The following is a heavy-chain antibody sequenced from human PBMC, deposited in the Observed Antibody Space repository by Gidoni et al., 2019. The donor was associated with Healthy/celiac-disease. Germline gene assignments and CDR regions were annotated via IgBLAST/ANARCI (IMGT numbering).Heavy chain of an antibody. V-gene: IGHV3-43*02. CDR2: ISGDGGST. CDR3: AKENYNWNSLQH. Sequence: EVQLVESGGGVVQPGGSLRLHCAASGFTFDDYAMHWVRQAPGKGLEWVSLISGDGGSTYYADSVKGRFTISRDNSKNSLYLQMNSLRTEDTALYYCAKENYNWNSLQHWGQGTLVTVSS. D-gene: IGHD1-7*01. J-gene: IGHJ1*01. CDR1: GFTFDDYA.